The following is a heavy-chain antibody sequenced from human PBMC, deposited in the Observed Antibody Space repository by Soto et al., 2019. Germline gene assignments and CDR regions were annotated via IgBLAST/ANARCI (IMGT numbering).Heavy chain of an antibody. CDR2: IIPIFGTA. J-gene: IGHJ4*02. CDR3: ATTTKIAVVGSGYVDY. V-gene: IGHV1-69*01. Sequence: QVQLVQSGAEVKKPGSSVKVSCKASGGTFSSYAISWVRQAPGQGLEWMGGIIPIFGTANYAQKFQGRVTITADESTSTAYMELSSLRSKDTAVYYCATTTKIAVVGSGYVDYWGQGTLVTVSS. D-gene: IGHD6-19*01. CDR1: GGTFSSYA.